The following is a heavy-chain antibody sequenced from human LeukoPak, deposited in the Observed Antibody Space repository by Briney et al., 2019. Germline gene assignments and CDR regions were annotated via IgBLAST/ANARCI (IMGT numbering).Heavy chain of an antibody. D-gene: IGHD3-10*01. J-gene: IGHJ4*02. CDR1: GFTFSSYA. CDR2: ISGSGGST. V-gene: IGHV3-23*01. CDR3: AKDPMGFGELLYWDYFDY. Sequence: PGGSLRLSCAASGFTFSSYAMSWVRKAPGKGLGWFSAISGSGGSTYYADSVKGRFTISRDNSKNTLYLQMNSLRAEDTAVYYCAKDPMGFGELLYWDYFDYWGQGTLVTVSS.